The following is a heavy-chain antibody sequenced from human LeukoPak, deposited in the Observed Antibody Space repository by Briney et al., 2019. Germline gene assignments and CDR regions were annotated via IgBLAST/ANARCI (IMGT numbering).Heavy chain of an antibody. Sequence: SETLSLTCAVYRGSFSGYYWSWIRQPPGKGLEWIGEIDHSGSTNYNPSLKSRVTISVDTSKNQFSLKLSSVTAADTAVYYCAREFRITMVRGVLYYYGMDVWGQGTTVIVSS. J-gene: IGHJ6*02. CDR2: IDHSGST. D-gene: IGHD3-10*01. CDR1: RGSFSGYY. CDR3: AREFRITMVRGVLYYYGMDV. V-gene: IGHV4-34*01.